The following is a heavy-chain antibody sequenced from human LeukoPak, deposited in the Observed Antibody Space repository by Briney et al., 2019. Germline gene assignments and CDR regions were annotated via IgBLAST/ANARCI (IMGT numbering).Heavy chain of an antibody. CDR2: ISRSGITI. V-gene: IGHV3-48*03. CDR1: GFTFSSYE. D-gene: IGHD2-21*01. CDR3: ARATASNWFDP. Sequence: PGGSLRLSCAASGFTFSSYEMNWVRQAPGKGLEWVSYISRSGITIYYADSVKGRFTISRDNAKNSLYLQMNSLRAEDTAVYYCARATASNWFDPWGQGTLVTVSS. J-gene: IGHJ5*02.